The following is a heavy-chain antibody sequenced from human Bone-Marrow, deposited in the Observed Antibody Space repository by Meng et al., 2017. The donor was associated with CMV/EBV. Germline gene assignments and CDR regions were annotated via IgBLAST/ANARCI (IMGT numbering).Heavy chain of an antibody. CDR1: GFTFDDYA. CDR3: AKDSSSRDPYYYYCMDV. D-gene: IGHD2-2*01. Sequence: SLKIPCAASGFTFDDYAMHWVRQAPGKGLEWVSGISWNSGSIGYADSVKGRFTISRGNAKNSLYLQMNCLRAEDTALYYCAKDSSSRDPYYYYCMDVWGQGTTATVSS. V-gene: IGHV3-9*01. J-gene: IGHJ6*02. CDR2: ISWNSGSI.